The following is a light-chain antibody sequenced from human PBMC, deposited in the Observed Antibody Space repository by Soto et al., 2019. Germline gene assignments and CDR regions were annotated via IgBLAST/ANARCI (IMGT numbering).Light chain of an antibody. Sequence: EIVMSQSPATLSVSPGERATLSCRASQSVSSSYLAWYQQKPGQAPRLLIYGASSRATGVPARFSGSGSGTDFSLTISSLEPEDFAIYYCQQRSIWPPWTFGQGTKVDIK. V-gene: IGKV3D-20*02. CDR2: GAS. J-gene: IGKJ1*01. CDR3: QQRSIWPPWT. CDR1: QSVSSSY.